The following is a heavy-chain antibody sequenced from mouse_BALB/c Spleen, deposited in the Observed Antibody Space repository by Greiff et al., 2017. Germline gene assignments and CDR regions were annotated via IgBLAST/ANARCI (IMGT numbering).Heavy chain of an antibody. CDR3: ARNYDGGYYAMDY. V-gene: IGHV5-6-5*01. CDR2: ISSGGST. D-gene: IGHD2-4*01. Sequence: DVMLVESGGGLVKPGGSLKLSCAASGFTFSSYAMSWVRQTPEKRLEWVASISSGGSTYYPDSVKGRFTISRDNARNILYLQMSSLRSEDTAMYYCARNYDGGYYAMDYWGQGTSVTVSS. J-gene: IGHJ4*01. CDR1: GFTFSSYA.